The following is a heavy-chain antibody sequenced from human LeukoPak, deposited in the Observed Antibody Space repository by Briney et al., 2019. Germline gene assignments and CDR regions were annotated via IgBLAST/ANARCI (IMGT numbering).Heavy chain of an antibody. CDR3: AGMTMVTGGFDY. Sequence: SEPLSLTCTVSGGSISSGGYYWNWIRQHPGKGLEWIGYIYCSGSTFYNPSLMSRVTISLDTSKNQFSLKLSSVTAADTAVYYCAGMTMVTGGFDYWGQGTLVTVSS. J-gene: IGHJ4*02. CDR1: GGSISSGGYY. D-gene: IGHD4/OR15-4a*01. CDR2: IYCSGST. V-gene: IGHV4-31*03.